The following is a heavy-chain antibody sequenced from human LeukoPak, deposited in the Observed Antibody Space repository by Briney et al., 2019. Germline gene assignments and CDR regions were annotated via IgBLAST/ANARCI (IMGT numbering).Heavy chain of an antibody. Sequence: GGSLRLSCAASGFTFSNYAMTWVRQAPGKGLEWVSTISGGGVSTYYADSVRGRFTISRDDSKSTLYLQMNSLRAEDTAVYYCAKTPDYCTNGVCYTLHYFDYWGQGTLVTVSS. V-gene: IGHV3-23*01. CDR1: GFTFSNYA. J-gene: IGHJ4*02. CDR3: AKTPDYCTNGVCYTLHYFDY. D-gene: IGHD2-8*01. CDR2: ISGGGVST.